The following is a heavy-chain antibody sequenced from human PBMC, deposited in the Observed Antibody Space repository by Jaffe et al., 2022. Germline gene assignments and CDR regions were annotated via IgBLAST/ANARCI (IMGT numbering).Heavy chain of an antibody. CDR3: ARDWSFYGDYLGYFDY. CDR1: GFTFSSYS. V-gene: IGHV3-21*01. CDR2: ISSSSSYI. D-gene: IGHD4-17*01. Sequence: EVQLVESGGGLVKPGGSLRLSCAASGFTFSSYSMNWVRQAPGKGLEWVSSISSSSSYIYYADSVKGRFTISRDNAKNSLYLQMNSLRAEDTAVYYCARDWSFYGDYLGYFDYWGQGTLVTVSS. J-gene: IGHJ4*02.